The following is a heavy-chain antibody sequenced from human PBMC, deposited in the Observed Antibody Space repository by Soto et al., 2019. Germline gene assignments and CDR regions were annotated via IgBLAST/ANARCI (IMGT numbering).Heavy chain of an antibody. CDR2: MNPNSGET. J-gene: IGHJ5*02. CDR3: ARVAVAARPRWYNWFDP. CDR1: GYTFTDYD. D-gene: IGHD2-15*01. V-gene: IGHV1-8*01. Sequence: QEQRVQSGAEVKKPGASVKVSCKTSGYTFTDYDINWVRQATGQGLEWIGWMNPNSGETGYAQKFQGRVTMTRSASLSTAYLELSSLRSEDTAVYYCARVAVAARPRWYNWFDPWGQGTLVTVSS.